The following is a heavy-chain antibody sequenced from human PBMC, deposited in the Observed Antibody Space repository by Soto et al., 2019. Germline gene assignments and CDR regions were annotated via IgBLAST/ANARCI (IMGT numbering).Heavy chain of an antibody. CDR3: ARRWGAAFDY. J-gene: IGHJ4*02. Sequence: QVQLQESGPGLVKPSETLSLTCTVSGGSISSYYWSWIRQPPGKGLEWIGYIYYSGSTNYNPSLKSRVTISVDTSNNQFSLKLSSVTAADTAVYYGARRWGAAFDYWGQRTLVTVSS. V-gene: IGHV4-59*08. D-gene: IGHD1-26*01. CDR1: GGSISSYY. CDR2: IYYSGST.